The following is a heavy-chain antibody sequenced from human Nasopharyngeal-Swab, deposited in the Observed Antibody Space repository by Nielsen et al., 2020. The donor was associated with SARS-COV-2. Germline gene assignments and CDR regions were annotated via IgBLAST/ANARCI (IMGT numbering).Heavy chain of an antibody. V-gene: IGHV4-61*01. CDR3: GRGFDY. CDR2: VYHTGST. J-gene: IGHJ4*02. CDR1: GGSVSSGNYY. Sequence: SETLSLTCTVSGGSVSSGNYYWTWIRQPPGKGLEWVGYVYHTGSTNYNPSLKSRVTISVDTSKNQFSLKLSSVTAADTAVYYCGRGFDYWGQGTLVTVSS.